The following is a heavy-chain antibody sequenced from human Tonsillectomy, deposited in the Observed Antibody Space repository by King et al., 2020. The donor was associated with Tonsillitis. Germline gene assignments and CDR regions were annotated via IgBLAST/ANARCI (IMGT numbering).Heavy chain of an antibody. V-gene: IGHV3-48*01. J-gene: IGHJ4*02. CDR3: ARGDLIAASHFDS. Sequence: VQLVESGGDLVQPGGSLRLSCVGSGFTFSDYTMSWVRQAPGKGLEWVSYISSSSHTIYYTDSVQGRFNISRDNAKKSLYLQMNSLRAEDTAVYYCARGDLIAASHFDSWGQGTLVTVSS. CDR2: ISSSSHTI. CDR1: GFTFSDYT. D-gene: IGHD2-15*01.